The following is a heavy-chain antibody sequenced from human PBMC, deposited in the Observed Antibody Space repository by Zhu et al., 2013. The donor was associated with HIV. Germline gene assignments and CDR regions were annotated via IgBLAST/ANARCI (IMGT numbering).Heavy chain of an antibody. V-gene: IGHV1-2*02. Sequence: QVQLVQSGAEVKKPGASVKVSCKASGYSFTGYYMHWVRQAPGQGLEWMGWINPNSGGTKYAQKFQGRVAMTRDTSISTVYMELSRLRSDDTAVYYCARGGREHYYMDVWGKGPTVTVSS. D-gene: IGHD5-12*01. CDR2: INPNSGGT. CDR3: ARGGREHYYMDV. CDR1: GYSFTGYY. J-gene: IGHJ6*03.